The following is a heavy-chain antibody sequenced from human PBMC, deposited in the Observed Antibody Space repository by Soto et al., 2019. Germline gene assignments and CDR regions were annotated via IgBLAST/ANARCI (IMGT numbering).Heavy chain of an antibody. D-gene: IGHD1-7*01. V-gene: IGHV3-64*01. CDR3: VRRVSGNYDY. J-gene: IGHJ4*02. CDR1: GFTFSSYD. CDR2: ISSNGGTT. Sequence: EVQLAESGGGMVQPGGPLRLSCVASGFTFSSYDMHWVRQAPGKGLEYVSSISSNGGTTYYGNSVKGRFTISRDNSKNTLYLQMGSRRAEDMAVYYCVRRVSGNYDYWGQGTLVTVSS.